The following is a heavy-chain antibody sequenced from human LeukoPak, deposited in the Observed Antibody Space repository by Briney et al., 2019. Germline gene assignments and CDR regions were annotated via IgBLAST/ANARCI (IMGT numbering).Heavy chain of an antibody. V-gene: IGHV4-31*03. Sequence: PSETLSLTCTVSGGSISSGGYYWSWIRQHPGKGLEWIGYIYYSGSTYYNPSLKSRVTISVDTSKNQFSLKLSSVTAADTAVYYCAREFREAAAGTRGFDYWGLGTLVTVSS. D-gene: IGHD6-13*01. CDR3: AREFREAAAGTRGFDY. J-gene: IGHJ4*02. CDR1: GGSISSGGYY. CDR2: IYYSGST.